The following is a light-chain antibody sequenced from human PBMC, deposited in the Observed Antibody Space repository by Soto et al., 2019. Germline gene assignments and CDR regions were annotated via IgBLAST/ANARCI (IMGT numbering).Light chain of an antibody. J-gene: IGLJ3*02. Sequence: QSALTQPASVSGSPGQSITISCTGTSSDVGGYNYVSWYQQHPGKAPKLMIYEVSNRPSGVSNRFSGSKSGITASLTISGLQAEDGGDYYCCSYAGARTYVLFGGGTKLTVL. CDR2: EVS. CDR1: SSDVGGYNY. V-gene: IGLV2-14*01. CDR3: CSYAGARTYVL.